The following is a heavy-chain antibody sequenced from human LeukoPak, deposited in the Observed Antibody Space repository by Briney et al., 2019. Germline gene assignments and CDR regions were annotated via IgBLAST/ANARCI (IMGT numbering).Heavy chain of an antibody. CDR2: IHTSGST. CDR3: ARGVSQVRGMWFDP. V-gene: IGHV4-61*02. J-gene: IGHJ5*02. Sequence: SETLSLTCTVSSDSISSGSYYWSWIRQPAGKELEWIGRIHTSGSTYYDPSLRSRVTISLDTSKNHFSLQLSSVTAADTAVYYCARGVSQVRGMWFDPWGQGTLVTVSS. CDR1: SDSISSGSYY. D-gene: IGHD3-10*01.